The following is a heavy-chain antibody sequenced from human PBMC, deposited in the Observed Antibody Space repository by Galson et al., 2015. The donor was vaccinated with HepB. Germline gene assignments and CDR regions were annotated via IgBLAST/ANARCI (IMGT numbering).Heavy chain of an antibody. D-gene: IGHD3-22*01. CDR3: ARDGSPTITMIVVNGMDV. J-gene: IGHJ6*02. Sequence: SGGTFSSYAISWVRQAPGQGLGWMGRIIPILGIANYAQKFQGRVTITADKSTSTAYMELSSLRSEDTAVYYCARDGSPTITMIVVNGMDVWGQGTTVTVSS. CDR2: IIPILGIA. V-gene: IGHV1-69*04. CDR1: GGTFSSYA.